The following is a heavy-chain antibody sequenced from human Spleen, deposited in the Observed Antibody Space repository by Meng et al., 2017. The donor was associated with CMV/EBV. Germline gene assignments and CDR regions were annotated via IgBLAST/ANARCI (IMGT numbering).Heavy chain of an antibody. V-gene: IGHV4-30-4*08. CDR3: ARAVILEWLLEP. Sequence: TVSGDSISGGDYYWSWIRQLPGKGLEWIGYIYYTGNTYYNPSLKSRVTISVDTSKNQLSLKLNSVTAADTAVYYCARAVILEWLLEPWGQGTLVTVSS. CDR2: IYYTGNT. D-gene: IGHD3-3*01. CDR1: GDSISGGDYY. J-gene: IGHJ4*02.